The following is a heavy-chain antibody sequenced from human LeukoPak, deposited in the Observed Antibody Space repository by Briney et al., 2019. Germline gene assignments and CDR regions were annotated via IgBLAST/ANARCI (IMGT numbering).Heavy chain of an antibody. V-gene: IGHV3-30-3*01. Sequence: GRSLRLSCAASGFTFSSYAMHWVRQAPGKGLEWVAVISYDGSNKYYADSVKGRFTISRDNSKNTLYLQMNSLRAEDTAVYYCAREGAEAKPDYWGQGTLVTVFS. CDR1: GFTFSSYA. CDR3: AREGAEAKPDY. D-gene: IGHD6-13*01. CDR2: ISYDGSNK. J-gene: IGHJ4*02.